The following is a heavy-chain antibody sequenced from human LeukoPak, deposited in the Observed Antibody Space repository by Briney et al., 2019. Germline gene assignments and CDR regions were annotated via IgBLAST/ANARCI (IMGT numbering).Heavy chain of an antibody. CDR2: IYTSGST. D-gene: IGHD4-23*01. J-gene: IGHJ4*02. V-gene: IGHV4-4*07. Sequence: PSETLSLTCTVSGGSISSYYWSWIRQPAGKGLEWIGRIYTSGSTNYNPSLKSRVTISVDTSKNQFSLRLTSVTAADTAVYYCARAPDYGGNLDYWGQGTLVTVSS. CDR3: ARAPDYGGNLDY. CDR1: GGSISSYY.